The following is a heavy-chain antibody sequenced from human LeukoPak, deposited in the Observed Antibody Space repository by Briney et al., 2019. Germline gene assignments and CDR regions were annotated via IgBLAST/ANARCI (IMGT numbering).Heavy chain of an antibody. CDR3: ARDWDMDV. CDR1: EFTFDDYT. V-gene: IGHV3-43*01. Sequence: GGSLRLSCAASEFTFDDYTMHWVRQAPGKGLGWVSLITWDGTSTSYADSVKGRFTISRDNAKNSLYLQMNSLRAEDTAVYYCARDWDMDVWGKGTTVTVSS. CDR2: ITWDGTST. J-gene: IGHJ6*03.